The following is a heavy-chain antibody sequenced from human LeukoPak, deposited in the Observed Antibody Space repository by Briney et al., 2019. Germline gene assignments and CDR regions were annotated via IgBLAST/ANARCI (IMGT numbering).Heavy chain of an antibody. Sequence: PSETLSLTCTVSGGSISSYYWSWIRQPPGKGLEWIGYIYYSGSTNYKSSLKSRITISVDTSKNQFSLKLSSVTAADTAVYYCASLTPSSGDYAFDSWGQGILVTVSS. J-gene: IGHJ4*02. CDR1: GGSISSYY. V-gene: IGHV4-59*01. CDR3: ASLTPSSGDYAFDS. CDR2: IYYSGST. D-gene: IGHD4-17*01.